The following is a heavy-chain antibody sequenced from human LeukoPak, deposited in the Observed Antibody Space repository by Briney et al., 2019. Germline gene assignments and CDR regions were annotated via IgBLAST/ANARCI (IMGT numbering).Heavy chain of an antibody. D-gene: IGHD6-19*01. Sequence: ASVKVSCKVSGYTLTELSMHSVRQAPGKGREWVGGFDPEDGETIYAQKFQGGVTMSEDTSTDTAYRELRSLRSEDTAVYYCATQRAYIGSGWYAGGYWGQGTLVTVSS. CDR1: GYTLTELS. CDR2: FDPEDGET. V-gene: IGHV1-24*01. CDR3: ATQRAYIGSGWYAGGY. J-gene: IGHJ4*02.